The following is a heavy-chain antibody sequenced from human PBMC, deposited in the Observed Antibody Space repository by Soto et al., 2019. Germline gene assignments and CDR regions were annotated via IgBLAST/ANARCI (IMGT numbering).Heavy chain of an antibody. Sequence: SETLSLTCTVSGDSVSSGRYYWSWIRQPPGKGLEWIGYIYYSGSTNYNPSLKSRVTISADTSKNQFSLKLSSVTAADTAVYYCARESFGYNSGWQTFDYWGQGTLVTVSS. J-gene: IGHJ4*02. D-gene: IGHD5-12*01. CDR1: GDSVSSGRYY. CDR3: ARESFGYNSGWQTFDY. CDR2: IYYSGST. V-gene: IGHV4-61*01.